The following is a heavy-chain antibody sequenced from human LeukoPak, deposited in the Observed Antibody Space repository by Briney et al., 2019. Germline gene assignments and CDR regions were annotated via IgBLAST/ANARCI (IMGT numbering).Heavy chain of an antibody. CDR1: GYTFISYD. CDR3: ARGSRFPNKNFALYYMDV. J-gene: IGHJ6*03. Sequence: GASVKVSCKAPGYTFISYDINWVRQATGQGLEWMGGIIPIFGTANYAQKFQGRVTITADKSTSTAYMELSSLRSEDTAVYYCARGSRFPNKNFALYYMDVWGKGTTVTVSS. CDR2: IIPIFGTA. V-gene: IGHV1-69*06. D-gene: IGHD3-10*01.